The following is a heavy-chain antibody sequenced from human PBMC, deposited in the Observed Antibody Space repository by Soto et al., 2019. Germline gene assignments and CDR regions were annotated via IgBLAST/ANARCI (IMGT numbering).Heavy chain of an antibody. J-gene: IGHJ4*02. CDR1: GFTFSSYW. V-gene: IGHV3-74*01. D-gene: IGHD2-15*01. Sequence: EVQLVESGGGLVQPGGSLRLSCAASGFTFSSYWMHWVRQAPGKGLVWVSGINSDGGSTGYADSVKGRFTISRDNAKNTLYLQMSSLRAEDTAVYYCVRTSLVVAAATREDYWGQGTLVTVSS. CDR3: VRTSLVVAAATREDY. CDR2: INSDGGST.